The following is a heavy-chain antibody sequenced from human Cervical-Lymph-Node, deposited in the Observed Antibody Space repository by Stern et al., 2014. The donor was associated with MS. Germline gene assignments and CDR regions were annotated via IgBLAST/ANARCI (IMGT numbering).Heavy chain of an antibody. V-gene: IGHV3-7*01. J-gene: IGHJ4*02. Sequence: VQLVESGGGLVQPGGSLRLSCAGSGFTFSHYWMTWVRQAPGKGLEWVASINKDGSEKYYVDYLKGRFTISRDNAKNSLYLQMTSLRADDTAVYYCARKTTAKNWGQGTLVTVSS. CDR3: ARKTTAKN. D-gene: IGHD4-17*01. CDR2: INKDGSEK. CDR1: GFTFSHYW.